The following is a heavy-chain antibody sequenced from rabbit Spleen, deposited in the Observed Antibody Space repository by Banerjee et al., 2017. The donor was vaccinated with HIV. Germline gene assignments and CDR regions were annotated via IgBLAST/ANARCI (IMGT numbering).Heavy chain of an antibody. Sequence: QLKETGGGLVQPGGSLTLSCKASGFDFSSDYMSWVRQAPGKGLEWIGIIYGGSGTTDYANWVNGRFTISSDNAQNTVDLQMNSLTAADTATYFCARDAGTSFSTYGMDLWGPGTLVTVS. CDR2: IYGGSGTT. CDR3: ARDAGTSFSTYGMDL. V-gene: IGHV1S7*01. D-gene: IGHD8-1*01. J-gene: IGHJ6*01. CDR1: GFDFSSDY.